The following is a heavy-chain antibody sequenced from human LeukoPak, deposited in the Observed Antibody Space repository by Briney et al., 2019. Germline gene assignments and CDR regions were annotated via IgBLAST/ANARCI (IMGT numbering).Heavy chain of an antibody. CDR2: IWYDGSNK. D-gene: IGHD3-22*01. V-gene: IGHV3-33*01. CDR1: GFTFSSYG. Sequence: GRSLRPSCVVSGFTFSSYGMHWVRQAPGKGLEWVALIWYDGSNKYYADSVKGRFTISRDNSKNMLYLQMNSLRADDTAVYYCARDVFTTYDTGGGYFDYWGQGTLVTVSS. J-gene: IGHJ4*02. CDR3: ARDVFTTYDTGGGYFDY.